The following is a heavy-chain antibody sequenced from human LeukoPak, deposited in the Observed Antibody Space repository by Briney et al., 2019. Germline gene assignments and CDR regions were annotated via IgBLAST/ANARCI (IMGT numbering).Heavy chain of an antibody. V-gene: IGHV4-34*01. CDR2: MYHSGST. J-gene: IGHJ4*02. D-gene: IGHD3-22*01. Sequence: NPSETLSLTCAVYGGSFSGYYWSWIRQPPGKGLEWIGSMYHSGSTNYNPSLKSRVTISVDTSKNQFFLKLSSVTAADTAVYYCARSGYYDSSGYFDYWGQGTLVTVSS. CDR3: ARSGYYDSSGYFDY. CDR1: GGSFSGYY.